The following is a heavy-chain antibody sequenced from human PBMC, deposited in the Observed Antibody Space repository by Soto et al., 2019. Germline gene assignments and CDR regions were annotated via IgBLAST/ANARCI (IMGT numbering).Heavy chain of an antibody. D-gene: IGHD2-21*01. CDR2: INKDGTEN. J-gene: IGHJ6*04. CDR1: GFTFTSYW. Sequence: EVQVVESGGGLVQPGGSLRLSCAASGFTFTSYWMTWVRQAPGRGLEWVANINKDGTENSYVDSVKGRFTISRDNAKSSMYLEMNSLRAEESAVYDCVREIPSPLWGKGTTVIVSS. CDR3: VREIPSPL. V-gene: IGHV3-7*01.